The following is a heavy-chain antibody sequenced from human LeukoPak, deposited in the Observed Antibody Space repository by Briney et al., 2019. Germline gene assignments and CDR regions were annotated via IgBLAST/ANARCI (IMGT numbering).Heavy chain of an antibody. CDR2: MYTGGTT. J-gene: IGHJ5*01. CDR1: GFTVSGTH. CDR3: AKDEATSGGGLAS. Sequence: GGSLRLSCAASGFTVSGTHMSWVRQAPGKGLEWVSAMYTGGTTYYADSVTGRFTVSRDTSRNTLFLHMHNLGAEDTAVYYCAKDEATSGGGLASWGQGTLVIVSS. V-gene: IGHV3-53*01. D-gene: IGHD3-16*01.